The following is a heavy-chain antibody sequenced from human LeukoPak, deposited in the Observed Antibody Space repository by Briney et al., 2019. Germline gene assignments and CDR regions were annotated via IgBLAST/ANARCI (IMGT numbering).Heavy chain of an antibody. CDR2: ISSSSSYI. J-gene: IGHJ3*02. D-gene: IGHD5-24*01. CDR3: ARVGGGGYNYEAFDI. CDR1: GITFSSYS. Sequence: GGSLRLSCAASGITFSSYSMNWVRQAPGKGLEWVSSISSSSSYIYYADSVKGRFTISRDNAKNSLYLQMNSLRAEDTAVYYCARVGGGGYNYEAFDIWGQGTMVTVSS. V-gene: IGHV3-21*01.